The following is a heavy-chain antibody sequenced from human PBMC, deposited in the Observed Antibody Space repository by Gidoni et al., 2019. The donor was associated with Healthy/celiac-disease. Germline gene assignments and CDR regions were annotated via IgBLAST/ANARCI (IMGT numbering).Heavy chain of an antibody. D-gene: IGHD3-22*01. V-gene: IGHV1-69*04. CDR1: GGTFSSYA. Sequence: QVQLVQSGAEVKKPGSSVKVSCKASGGTFSSYAIRWVRQAPGQGLEWMGRIIPILGIANYAQKFQGRVTITADKSTSTAYMELSSLRSEDTAVYYCARDPDYYDSSGYSSHFDYWGQGTLVTVSS. CDR3: ARDPDYYDSSGYSSHFDY. J-gene: IGHJ4*02. CDR2: IIPILGIA.